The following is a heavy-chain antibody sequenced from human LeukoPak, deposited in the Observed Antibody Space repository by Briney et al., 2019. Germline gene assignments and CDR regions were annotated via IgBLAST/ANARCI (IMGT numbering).Heavy chain of an antibody. V-gene: IGHV3-48*02. CDR3: ARKNDYDSSGYHNWLDP. Sequence: PGGSLRLSCAASGFTFSSYSMNWVRPAPGKGLEWVSYISSSSAMIYYADSVKGRFTISRDNAKNLLYLQMSSLRDEDTAVYYCARKNDYDSSGYHNWLDPWGQGTLVTVSS. D-gene: IGHD3-22*01. CDR2: ISSSSAMI. J-gene: IGHJ5*02. CDR1: GFTFSSYS.